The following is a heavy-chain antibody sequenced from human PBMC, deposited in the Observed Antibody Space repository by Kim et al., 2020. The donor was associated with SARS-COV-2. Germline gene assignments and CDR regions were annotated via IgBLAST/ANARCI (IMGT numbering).Heavy chain of an antibody. CDR2: IRYGGDNT. J-gene: IGHJ4*02. V-gene: IGHV3-23*01. Sequence: GGSLRLSCAASGFTFSSYGMSWVRQAPGKGLEWVAVIRYGGDNTYYVDSVKGRFAISRDNSKNTLYLQMNSLRAEDTAVYYCAKGECSRVWGQRYLGNGS. CDR3: AKGECSRV. D-gene: IGHD6-13*01. CDR1: GFTFSSYG.